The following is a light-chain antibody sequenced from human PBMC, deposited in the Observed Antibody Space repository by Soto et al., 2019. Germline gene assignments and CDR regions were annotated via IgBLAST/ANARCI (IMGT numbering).Light chain of an antibody. CDR2: AAS. CDR3: QQSHGIPYT. Sequence: DIQMTQSPSSLSASVGDRVTITCRASQTISTYLNWYHQEPGKAPKLLIYAASSLQSGVPSRFSGSVSGTDFTLTISSLQPEDFAAYYCQQSHGIPYTFGQGTKLEIK. CDR1: QTISTY. V-gene: IGKV1-39*01. J-gene: IGKJ2*01.